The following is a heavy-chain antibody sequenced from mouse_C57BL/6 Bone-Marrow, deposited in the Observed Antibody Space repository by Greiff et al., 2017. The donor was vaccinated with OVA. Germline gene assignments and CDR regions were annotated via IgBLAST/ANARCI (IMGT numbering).Heavy chain of an antibody. CDR3: TTSPYDGYYVWFAY. V-gene: IGHV14-4*01. J-gene: IGHJ3*01. D-gene: IGHD2-3*01. CDR2: IDPENGDT. CDR1: GFNIKDDY. Sequence: EVKLVESGAELVRPGASVKLSCTASGFNIKDDYMHWVKQRPEQGLEWIGWIDPENGDTEYASKFQGKATITADTSSNTAYLQLSSLTSEDTAVYYCTTSPYDGYYVWFAYWGQGTLVTVSA.